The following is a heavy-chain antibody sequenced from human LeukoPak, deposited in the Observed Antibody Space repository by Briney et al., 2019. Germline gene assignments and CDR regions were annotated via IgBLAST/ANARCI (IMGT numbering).Heavy chain of an antibody. V-gene: IGHV4-4*07. J-gene: IGHJ4*02. CDR2: IYTSGST. D-gene: IGHD2-2*01. CDR3: ARQYCSSTSCYGGIWDY. CDR1: GGSISSYY. Sequence: SETLSLTCTVSGGSISSYYWSWIRQHAGKGLEWLGRIYTSGSTNYNPSLKSRVTMSVDTSKNQFSLKLSSVTAADTAVYYCARQYCSSTSCYGGIWDYWGQGTLVTVSS.